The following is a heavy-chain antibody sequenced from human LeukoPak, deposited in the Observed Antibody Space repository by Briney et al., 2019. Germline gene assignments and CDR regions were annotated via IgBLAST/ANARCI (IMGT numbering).Heavy chain of an antibody. V-gene: IGHV3-30*02. J-gene: IGHJ4*02. CDR2: IRYDGSNK. D-gene: IGHD2-2*01. CDR3: AKDATYEYCSSTSCYYFDY. Sequence: GGSLRLSCAASGFTFSSYGMHWVRQAPGKGLEWVAFIRYDGSNKYYADSVKGRFTISRDNSKNTLYLQMNSLRAEDTAVYYCAKDATYEYCSSTSCYYFDYWGQGTLVTVSS. CDR1: GFTFSSYG.